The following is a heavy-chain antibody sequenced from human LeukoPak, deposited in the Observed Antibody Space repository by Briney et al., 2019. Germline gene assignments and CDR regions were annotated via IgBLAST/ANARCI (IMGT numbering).Heavy chain of an antibody. CDR3: ARGSYYYGSGYMDV. CDR2: INWNGGST. D-gene: IGHD3-10*01. V-gene: IGHV3-20*01. J-gene: IGHJ6*03. CDR1: GFTFDDYG. Sequence: RAGGSLRLSCAASGFTFDDYGMSRVRQAPGKGLEWVSGINWNGGSTGYADSVKGRFTISRDNAKNSLYLQMNSLRAEDTALYHCARGSYYYGSGYMDVWGKGTTVTISS.